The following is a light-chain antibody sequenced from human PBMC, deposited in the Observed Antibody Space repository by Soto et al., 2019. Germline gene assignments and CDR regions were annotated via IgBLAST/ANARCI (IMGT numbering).Light chain of an antibody. CDR3: QHYNGYPYT. CDR1: QDISNY. J-gene: IGKJ2*01. V-gene: IGKV1-16*01. CDR2: DAS. Sequence: GDRVTLTCRASQDISNYLNWYQQKPGKAPQLLIYDASRVKTGVPSRFTASGSGTEFTLTINTLQADDSATYFCQHYNGYPYTFGPGTKVDIK.